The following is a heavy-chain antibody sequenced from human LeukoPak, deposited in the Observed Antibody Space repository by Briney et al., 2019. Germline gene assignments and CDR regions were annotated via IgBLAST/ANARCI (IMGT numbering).Heavy chain of an antibody. CDR1: GGSISSGGYY. CDR2: IYYSGST. J-gene: IGHJ4*02. V-gene: IGHV4-31*03. Sequence: ASQTLSLTCTVSGGSISSGGYYWSWIRQHPGKGLEWIGYIYYSGSTYYNPSLKSRVTISVDTSKNQFSLRLSSVTAADTAVYYCARCFGSTGWGFDYWGQGPLVTVSS. CDR3: ARCFGSTGWGFDY. D-gene: IGHD2-2*01.